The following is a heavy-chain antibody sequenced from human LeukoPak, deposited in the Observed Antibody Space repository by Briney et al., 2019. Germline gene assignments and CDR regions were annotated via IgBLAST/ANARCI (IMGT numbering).Heavy chain of an antibody. CDR1: GGSITNYY. CDR3: ARASVSYYYYYYMDV. J-gene: IGHJ6*03. CDR2: IHYSGST. D-gene: IGHD3-16*02. Sequence: SETLSLTCTVSGGSITNYYWTWIRQPPGKGLEWIGYIHYSGSTNYNPSLKSRVTISVDTSKNQFSLKLSSVTAADTAVYYYARASVSYYYYYYMDVWGKGTTVTVSS. V-gene: IGHV4-59*01.